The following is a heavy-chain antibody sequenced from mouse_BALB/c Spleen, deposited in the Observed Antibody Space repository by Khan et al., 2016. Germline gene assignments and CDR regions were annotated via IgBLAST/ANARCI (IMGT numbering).Heavy chain of an antibody. J-gene: IGHJ1*01. CDR2: ISYSGST. V-gene: IGHV3-2*02. Sequence: EVQLQESGPGLVKPSQSLSLTCTVTGYSITSDYAWNWIRQFPGNKLEWMGYISYSGSTSSNPSLKSRISITRDTSKNQFFLQLNSVTTEDTATSYCARAPPRWYFDVWGAGTTVTVSS. CDR1: GYSITSDYA. CDR3: ARAPPRWYFDV.